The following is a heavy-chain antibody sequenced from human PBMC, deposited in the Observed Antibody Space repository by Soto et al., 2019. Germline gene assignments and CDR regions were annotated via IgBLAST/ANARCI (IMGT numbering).Heavy chain of an antibody. CDR3: ARPQLYYYRSGYALDI. CDR1: GFTFSSYA. V-gene: IGHV3-30*04. J-gene: IGHJ3*02. CDR2: ISYDGSNK. Sequence: GGSLRLSCAASGFTFSSYAMHWVRQAPGKGLEWVAVISYDGSNKYYADSVKGRFTISKDNSKNTLYLQMNSLRAEDTAVYYCARPQLYYYRSGYALDIWGQGTMVTVSS. D-gene: IGHD3-22*01.